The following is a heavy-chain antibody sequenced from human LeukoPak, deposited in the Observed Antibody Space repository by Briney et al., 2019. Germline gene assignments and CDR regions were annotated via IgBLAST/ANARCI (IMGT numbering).Heavy chain of an antibody. Sequence: SETLSLTCAVYGGSFSGYYWSWIRQPPGKGLEWIGEINHSGSTNYNPSLKSRVTISVDTSKNQFSLKLSSVTAADTAVYYCARVGGGPQYYYDSSGYFYLWGQGALVTVSS. CDR1: GGSFSGYY. CDR2: INHSGST. J-gene: IGHJ5*02. D-gene: IGHD3-22*01. V-gene: IGHV4-34*01. CDR3: ARVGGGPQYYYDSSGYFYL.